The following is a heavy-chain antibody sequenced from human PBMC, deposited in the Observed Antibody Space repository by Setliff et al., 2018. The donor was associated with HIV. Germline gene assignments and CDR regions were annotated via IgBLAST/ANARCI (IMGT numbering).Heavy chain of an antibody. Sequence: SETLSLTCAVSGGSISSSNWWSWVRQPPGKGLEWIGEIYYTGNTNYNPSLKSRVGISVDKSKNQFSLKLNSVTAADTAMYYCARPSGGMVPNYWGQGTLVTVSS. J-gene: IGHJ4*02. D-gene: IGHD3-10*01. CDR2: IYYTGNT. CDR3: ARPSGGMVPNY. CDR1: GGSISSSNW. V-gene: IGHV4-4*02.